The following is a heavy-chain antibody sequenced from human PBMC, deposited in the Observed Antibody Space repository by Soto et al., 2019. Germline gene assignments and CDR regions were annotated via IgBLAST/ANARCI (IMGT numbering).Heavy chain of an antibody. CDR1: GYTFPSYG. Sequence: GASVKVSCKASGYTFPSYGISWVRQAPGQGLEWMGWISAYNGNTNYAQKLQGRVTMTTDPSTSTAYMELRSLRSDDTAVYYCARDTIFCCGNWFDPCGQGTLVTVSS. CDR2: ISAYNGNT. J-gene: IGHJ5*02. V-gene: IGHV1-18*01. CDR3: ARDTIFCCGNWFDP. D-gene: IGHD3-9*01.